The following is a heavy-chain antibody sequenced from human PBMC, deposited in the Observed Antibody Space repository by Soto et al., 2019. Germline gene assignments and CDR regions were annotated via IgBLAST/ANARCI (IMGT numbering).Heavy chain of an antibody. CDR1: GGSISSGNYY. J-gene: IGHJ4*02. CDR2: ISYSGST. Sequence: QVQLQESGPGLVKPSQTLSLTCTVSGGSISSGNYYWSWIRQPPGKGLEWIGFISYSGSTYYSTSLKSRVTISVDTSKSQFSLNLSFVTAADTAVYYCATLGTPATGRYFFDSWGQGSLVTVSS. D-gene: IGHD2-15*01. CDR3: ATLGTPATGRYFFDS. V-gene: IGHV4-30-4*01.